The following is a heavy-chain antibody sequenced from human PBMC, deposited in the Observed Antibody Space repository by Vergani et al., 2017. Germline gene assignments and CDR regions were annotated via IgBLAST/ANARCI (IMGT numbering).Heavy chain of an antibody. V-gene: IGHV3-11*04. CDR2: IGKTGDVI. Sequence: QVQLVESGGGLVRPGESLRLSCRASGFTFRDYYMTWIRQAPGKGLEWVSFIGKTGDVIHYADSVRGRFTVSRDNAEKSLTLHMDSLRVEDTAVYFCGRAGIRRDAYNYVKFWGQGTMVTVSS. CDR1: GFTFRDYY. D-gene: IGHD5-24*01. J-gene: IGHJ4*02. CDR3: GRAGIRRDAYNYVKF.